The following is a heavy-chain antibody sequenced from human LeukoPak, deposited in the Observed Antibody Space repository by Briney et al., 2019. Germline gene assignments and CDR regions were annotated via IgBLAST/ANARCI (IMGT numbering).Heavy chain of an antibody. Sequence: GGSLRLSCAASGFTFWSDAMHWVRPAPGKGLEWVAIISYDGSNRYYADSVKGRFTISRDNSKNTLYLQMNSQRADDTAVYYCARGRFRTPAAEYFDYWGQGTLVTVSS. D-gene: IGHD6-13*01. J-gene: IGHJ4*02. CDR2: ISYDGSNR. CDR3: ARGRFRTPAAEYFDY. CDR1: GFTFWSDA. V-gene: IGHV3-30*04.